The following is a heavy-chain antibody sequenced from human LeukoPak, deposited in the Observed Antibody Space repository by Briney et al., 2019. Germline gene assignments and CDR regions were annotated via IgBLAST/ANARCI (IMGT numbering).Heavy chain of an antibody. J-gene: IGHJ4*02. CDR3: ARDYAGSPDS. CDR1: GFTFSTIW. D-gene: IGHD3-10*01. V-gene: IGHV3-74*03. CDR2: INGDGSTT. Sequence: AGSLRLSCTGSGFTFSTIWTNWDRQMAKGVRGWVALINGDGSTTTHADTVKGQFTISRDNAKNTAYLQMNSLRDDDTAVYFCARDYAGSPDSWGQGTLVTVSA.